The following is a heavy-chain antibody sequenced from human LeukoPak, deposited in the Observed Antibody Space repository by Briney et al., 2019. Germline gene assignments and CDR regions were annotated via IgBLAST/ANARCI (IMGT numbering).Heavy chain of an antibody. Sequence: GGSLRLSCAASGFTFSSYAMSWVRQAPGKGLEWVSAISGSGGSTYYADSVKGRFTTSRDNSKNTLYLQMNSLRAEDTAVYYCAKDRVAAAGTGSGFDYWGQGTLVTVSS. J-gene: IGHJ4*02. CDR1: GFTFSSYA. V-gene: IGHV3-23*01. CDR3: AKDRVAAAGTGSGFDY. CDR2: ISGSGGST. D-gene: IGHD6-13*01.